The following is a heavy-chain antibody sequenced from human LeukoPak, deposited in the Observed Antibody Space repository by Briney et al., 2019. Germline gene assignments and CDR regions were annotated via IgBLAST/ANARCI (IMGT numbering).Heavy chain of an antibody. V-gene: IGHV4-59*08. J-gene: IGHJ6*03. CDR2: IYYSGST. Sequence: PSETLSLTCTVSGGSISSYYWSWIRQPPGKGLEWIGYIYYSGSTNYNPSPKSRVTISVDTSKNQFSLKLSSVTAADTAVYYCARHLTYSSSSEYYYYYMDVWGKGTTVTVSS. D-gene: IGHD6-6*01. CDR1: GGSISSYY. CDR3: ARHLTYSSSSEYYYYYMDV.